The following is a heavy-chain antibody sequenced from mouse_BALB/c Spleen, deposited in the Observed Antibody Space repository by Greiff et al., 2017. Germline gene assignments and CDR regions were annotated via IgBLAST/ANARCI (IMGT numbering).Heavy chain of an antibody. D-gene: IGHD1-2*01. V-gene: IGHV5-6-5*01. Sequence: EVQVVESGGGLVKPGGSLKLSCAASGFTFSSYAMSWVRQTPEKRLEWVASISSGGSTYYPDSVKGRFTISRDNARNILYLQMSSLRSEDTAMYYCAREGEYYGYGFAYWGQGTLVTVSA. CDR3: AREGEYYGYGFAY. J-gene: IGHJ3*01. CDR1: GFTFSSYA. CDR2: ISSGGST.